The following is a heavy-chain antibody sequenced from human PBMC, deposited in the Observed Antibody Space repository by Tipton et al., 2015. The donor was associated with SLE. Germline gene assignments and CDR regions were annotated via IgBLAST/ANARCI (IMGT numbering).Heavy chain of an antibody. CDR3: ARHGGSSYYYYYMDV. J-gene: IGHJ6*03. CDR1: GYSFTSYW. D-gene: IGHD1-26*01. V-gene: IGHV5-10-1*01. CDR2: IDPSDSYT. Sequence: VQLVQSGAEVKKPGESLRISCKGSGYSFTSYWISWVRQMPGKGLEWMGRIDPSDSYTNYSPSFQGHVTISADKSISTAYLQWSSLKASDTAMYYCARHGGSSYYYYYMDVWGKGTTVTVSS.